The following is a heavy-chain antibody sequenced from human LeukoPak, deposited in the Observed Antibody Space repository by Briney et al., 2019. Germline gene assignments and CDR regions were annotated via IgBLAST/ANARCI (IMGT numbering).Heavy chain of an antibody. CDR2: INHSGST. CDR1: GGSFSGYY. J-gene: IGHJ4*02. D-gene: IGHD6-19*01. V-gene: IGHV4-34*01. Sequence: PSETLSLTCAVYGGSFSGYYWSWIRQPPGKGLEWIGEINHSGSTNYNPSLKSRVTISVDTSKNQFSLKLSSVTAADTAVYYCARTVKAVAGTGGGDFDYWGQGTLATVSS. CDR3: ARTVKAVAGTGGGDFDY.